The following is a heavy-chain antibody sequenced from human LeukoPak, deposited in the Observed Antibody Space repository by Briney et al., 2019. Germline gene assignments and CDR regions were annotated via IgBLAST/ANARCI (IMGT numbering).Heavy chain of an antibody. Sequence: SETLSLTCTVSGGSISSYYWSWIRQPPGKGLEWIGYIYYSGRTNYNPSLKSRVTISVDTSKNQFSLKLSSVTAADTAVYYCARDPGHGGNFDYWGQGTLVTVSS. D-gene: IGHD4-23*01. CDR3: ARDPGHGGNFDY. J-gene: IGHJ4*02. CDR1: GGSISSYY. CDR2: IYYSGRT. V-gene: IGHV4-59*01.